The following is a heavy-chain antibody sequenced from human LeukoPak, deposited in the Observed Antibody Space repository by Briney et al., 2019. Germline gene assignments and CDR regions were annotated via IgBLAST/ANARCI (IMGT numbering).Heavy chain of an antibody. Sequence: SETLSLTCTVSGGSISSYYWSWIRQPPGKGLEWIGYIYYSGSTNYNPSLKSRVTTSVDTSKNQFSLKLSSVTAADTAVYYCARSESLWFGIDYWGQGTLVTVSS. J-gene: IGHJ4*02. CDR1: GGSISSYY. CDR2: IYYSGST. CDR3: ARSESLWFGIDY. D-gene: IGHD3-10*01. V-gene: IGHV4-59*08.